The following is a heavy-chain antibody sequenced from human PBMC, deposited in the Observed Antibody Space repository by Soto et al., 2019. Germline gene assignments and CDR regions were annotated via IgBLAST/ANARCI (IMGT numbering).Heavy chain of an antibody. J-gene: IGHJ4*02. CDR2: INPSGGST. CDR1: GYTFTSYY. V-gene: IGHV1-46*01. CDR3: ARDPSYCGGDCYSHFDY. Sequence: AASVKVSCKASGYTFTSYYMHWVRQAPGQGLEWMGIINPSGGSTSYAQKFQGRVTMTRDTSTSTVYMELSSLRSEDTAVYYCARDPSYCGGDCYSHFDYWGKGTLVTVSS. D-gene: IGHD2-21*02.